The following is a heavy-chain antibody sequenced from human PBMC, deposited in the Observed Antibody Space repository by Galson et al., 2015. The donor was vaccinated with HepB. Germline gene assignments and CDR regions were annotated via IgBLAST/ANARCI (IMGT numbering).Heavy chain of an antibody. D-gene: IGHD6-19*01. V-gene: IGHV1-18*01. J-gene: IGHJ4*02. CDR1: GYSFTTYI. Sequence: SVKVSCKASGYSFTTYIISWVRQAPGQGLQWMGRVSTYNGDTQYAPGLQDRVTMTTDTSTRTAYLELRSLTSDDTAVYYCARARGSGPAAYFDYWGQGILVTVSS. CDR3: ARARGSGPAAYFDY. CDR2: VSTYNGDT.